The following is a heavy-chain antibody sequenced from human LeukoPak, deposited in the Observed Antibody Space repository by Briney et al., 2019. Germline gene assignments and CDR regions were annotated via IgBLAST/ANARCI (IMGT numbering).Heavy chain of an antibody. J-gene: IGHJ6*03. D-gene: IGHD1-1*01. CDR2: INTGSTYM. V-gene: IGHV3-21*01. CDR3: ARVEATTGRNYHYYYMDV. Sequence: GGSLRLSCAASGFYFSGYSMNWVRQAPGKGLEWVSSINTGSTYMYYADSVKGRSTISRDNAKNSLHLQMYSLRAEDTAVYFCARVEATTGRNYHYYYMDVWGKGTTVTVSS. CDR1: GFYFSGYS.